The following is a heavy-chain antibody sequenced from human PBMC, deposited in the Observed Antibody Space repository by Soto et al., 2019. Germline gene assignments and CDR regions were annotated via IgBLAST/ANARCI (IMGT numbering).Heavy chain of an antibody. D-gene: IGHD6-13*01. CDR1: GFMFSSYG. J-gene: IGHJ5*01. CDR3: AKDPSSGSYNWFDS. Sequence: GGSLRLSCAASGFMFSSYGIHWVRQAPGKGLEWVAMISFDGSNKFYADSVKGRLTISRDNSKNTLFLQMNSLRDEDTAVYYCAKDPSSGSYNWFDSWGQGTLVTVSS. V-gene: IGHV3-30*18. CDR2: ISFDGSNK.